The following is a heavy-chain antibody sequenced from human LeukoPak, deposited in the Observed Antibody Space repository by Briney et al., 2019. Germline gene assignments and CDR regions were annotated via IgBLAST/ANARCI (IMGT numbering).Heavy chain of an antibody. V-gene: IGHV3-11*04. Sequence: GGSLRLSCAASGFTFSDYYMSWIRQAPGKGLEWVSYISSSGSTIYYAASVKGRFTISRDSAKNSLYLQMNSLRAEDTAVYYCARDLPPYYDSSGYPFDYWGQGTLVTVSS. J-gene: IGHJ4*02. CDR3: ARDLPPYYDSSGYPFDY. CDR2: ISSSGSTI. D-gene: IGHD3-22*01. CDR1: GFTFSDYY.